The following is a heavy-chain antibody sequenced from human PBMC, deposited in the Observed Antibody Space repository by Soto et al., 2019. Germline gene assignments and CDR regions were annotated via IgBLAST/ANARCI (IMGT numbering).Heavy chain of an antibody. CDR2: INHSGST. Sequence: SETLSLTCAVYGGSFSGYYWSWIRQPPGKGLEWIGEINHSGSTNYNPSLKSRATISVDTSKNQFSLKLSSVTAADTAVYYCARDRLAVAGSNDAFDIWGQGTMVTVSS. D-gene: IGHD6-19*01. CDR1: GGSFSGYY. V-gene: IGHV4-34*01. CDR3: ARDRLAVAGSNDAFDI. J-gene: IGHJ3*02.